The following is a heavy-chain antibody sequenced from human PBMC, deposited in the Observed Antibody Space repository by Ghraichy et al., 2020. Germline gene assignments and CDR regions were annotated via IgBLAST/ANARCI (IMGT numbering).Heavy chain of an antibody. CDR3: ARDRVEGSSRFDY. V-gene: IGHV3-11*06. CDR2: ISSSSSYT. CDR1: GFTFSDYY. D-gene: IGHD6-6*01. J-gene: IGHJ4*02. Sequence: GGSLRLSCAASGFTFSDYYMSWIRQAPGKGLEWISYISSSSSYTNYADSVKGRFTISRDNAKNSLYLQMNSLRAEDTAVYYCARDRVEGSSRFDYWGQGTLVTVSS.